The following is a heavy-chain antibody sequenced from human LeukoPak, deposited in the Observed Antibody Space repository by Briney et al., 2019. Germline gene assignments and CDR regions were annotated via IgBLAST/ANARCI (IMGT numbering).Heavy chain of an antibody. CDR1: GYTFTGSY. CDR2: INPNSGGT. D-gene: IGHD2-15*01. J-gene: IGHJ5*02. CDR3: ARDCHSWYNWFDP. V-gene: IGHV1-2*02. Sequence: ASVKVSCKASGYTFTGSYMHWLRQAPGQGLEWMGWINPNSGGTNYAQKFQGRVTMTRDTSISTAYMELSRLRSDDTAVYYCARDCHSWYNWFDPWGQGTLVTVSS.